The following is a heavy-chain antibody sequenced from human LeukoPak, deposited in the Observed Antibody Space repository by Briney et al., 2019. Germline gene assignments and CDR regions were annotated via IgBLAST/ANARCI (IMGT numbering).Heavy chain of an antibody. CDR1: GGSISSYY. J-gene: IGHJ4*01. CDR3: ARVGPYFDY. V-gene: IGHV4-59*01. CDR2: IYYSGST. Sequence: SETLSLTCTVSGGSISSYYWSWIRQPPGKGLEWIGYIYYSGSTNYNPSLESRVTISVDTSKNQFSLKLSSVTAADTAVYYCARVGPYFDYWGQGTLVTASS.